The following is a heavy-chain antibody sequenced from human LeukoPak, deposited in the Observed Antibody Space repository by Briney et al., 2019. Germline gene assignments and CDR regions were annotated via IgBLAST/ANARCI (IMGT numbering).Heavy chain of an antibody. D-gene: IGHD3-9*01. Sequence: GGSLRLSCAASGFTFSSYAMGWVRQAPGKGLEWVSAISGSGGSTYYADSVKGRFTISRDNSKNTLYLQMNSLRAEDTAVYYCAKQGIHGSVLRYFDYFDYWGQGTLVTVSS. CDR2: ISGSGGST. CDR3: AKQGIHGSVLRYFDYFDY. V-gene: IGHV3-23*01. J-gene: IGHJ4*02. CDR1: GFTFSSYA.